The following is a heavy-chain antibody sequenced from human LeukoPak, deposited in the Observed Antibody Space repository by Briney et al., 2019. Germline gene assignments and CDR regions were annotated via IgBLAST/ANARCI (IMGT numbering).Heavy chain of an antibody. CDR1: GFTFSSYA. CDR3: AKGYVSGGLYYYGMDV. CDR2: ISGSGGST. Sequence: GGSLRLSCAASGFTFSSYAMSWVRQAPGKGLEWVSAISGSGGSTYYADSVKGRFTISRDNSKNSLYLQMNSLRTEDTALYYCAKGYVSGGLYYYGMDVWGQGTTVTVSS. J-gene: IGHJ6*02. D-gene: IGHD3-16*01. V-gene: IGHV3-23*01.